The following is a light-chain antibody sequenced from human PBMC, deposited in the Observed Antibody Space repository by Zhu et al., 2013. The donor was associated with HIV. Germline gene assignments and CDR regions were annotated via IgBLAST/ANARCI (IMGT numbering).Light chain of an antibody. CDR3: QQRYSTPPT. CDR2: WAS. J-gene: IGKJ2*01. CDR1: QSVLYSSNNKNY. Sequence: IVMTQSPDSLAVSLGERATINCKSSQSVLYSSNNKNYIAWYQQKPGQPPKLLIYWASTRESGVPDRFSGSGSGSDFTLTISSLQPEDIGTYYCQQRYSTPPTFGQGTKLEI. V-gene: IGKV4-1*01.